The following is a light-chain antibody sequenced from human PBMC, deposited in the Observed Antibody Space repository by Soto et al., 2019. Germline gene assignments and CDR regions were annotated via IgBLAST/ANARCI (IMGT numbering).Light chain of an antibody. V-gene: IGKV3-15*01. J-gene: IGKJ2*01. Sequence: EIVMTQSPATLSVSPGEGATLSCRASQSVTSNLAWYQQQPGQAPRLLIYGTSTRATGIPAGLSGSGSGTEFTLTISGLQSEDFAVYYCQQYYNWPYTFGQGTKLEIK. CDR2: GTS. CDR3: QQYYNWPYT. CDR1: QSVTSN.